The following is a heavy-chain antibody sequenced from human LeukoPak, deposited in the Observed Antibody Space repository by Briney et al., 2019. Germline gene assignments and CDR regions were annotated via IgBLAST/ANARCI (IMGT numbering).Heavy chain of an antibody. CDR2: IIPIFGTA. J-gene: IGHJ4*02. CDR3: ARDRVWYSNYGDNYYFDY. V-gene: IGHV1-69*05. D-gene: IGHD4-23*01. Sequence: ASVKVSCKASGGTFISYAISWVRQAPGQGLEWMGRIIPIFGTANYEQKFQGRVTITTDESTSTAYMELSSLRSEDTAVYYCARDRVWYSNYGDNYYFDYWGQGTLVTVSS. CDR1: GGTFISYA.